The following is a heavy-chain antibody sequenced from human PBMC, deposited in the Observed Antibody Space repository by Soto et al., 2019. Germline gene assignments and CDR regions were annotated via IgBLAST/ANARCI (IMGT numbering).Heavy chain of an antibody. V-gene: IGHV4-59*01. D-gene: IGHD1-26*01. CDR2: IYYSGST. CDR3: ASGSGSYSYDY. Sequence: XGTLSLTCTVSGGSISSYYWSWIRQPPGKGLEWIGYIYYSGSTNYNPSLKSRVTISVDTSKNQFSLKLSSVTAADTAVYYCASGSGSYSYDYWGQGTLVTVSS. J-gene: IGHJ4*02. CDR1: GGSISSYY.